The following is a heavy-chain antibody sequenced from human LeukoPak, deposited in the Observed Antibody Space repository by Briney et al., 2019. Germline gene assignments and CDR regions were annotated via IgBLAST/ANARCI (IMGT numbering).Heavy chain of an antibody. CDR3: ARPVSDYYDSSGYYDWFDP. CDR2: IYYSGST. J-gene: IGHJ5*02. V-gene: IGHV4-39*01. D-gene: IGHD3-22*01. Sequence: SETLSLTCTVSGGSISSSSYYWGWIRQPPGKGLEWIGSIYYSGSTYYNPSLKSRVTISVDTSKNQFSLKLSSVTAADTAVYYCARPVSDYYDSSGYYDWFDPWGQGTLVTASS. CDR1: GGSISSSSYY.